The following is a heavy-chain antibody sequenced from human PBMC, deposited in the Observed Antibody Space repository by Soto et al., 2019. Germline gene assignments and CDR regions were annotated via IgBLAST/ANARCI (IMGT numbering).Heavy chain of an antibody. V-gene: IGHV4-61*01. CDR1: GDSVNSENYY. CDR3: AREIRGYSRALDY. D-gene: IGHD5-18*01. J-gene: IGHJ4*02. CDR2: AHSSGRT. Sequence: VQLRESGPGLVKPSGTLSLTCSVSGDSVNSENYYWTWIRQSPGKGLEWIGYAHSSGRTDYNPSLKSRVTISLDTPVNQFSLQLTSVTAADTVVYYCAREIRGYSRALDYWGQGTLVAVSS.